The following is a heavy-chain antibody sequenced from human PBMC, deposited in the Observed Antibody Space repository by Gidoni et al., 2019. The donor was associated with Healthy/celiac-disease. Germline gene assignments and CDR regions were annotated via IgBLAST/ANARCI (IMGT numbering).Heavy chain of an antibody. CDR2: IIPILGIA. CDR1: GGTFSSYA. J-gene: IGHJ4*02. Sequence: QVQRVQSGAEEKKPGSPGKVSCKASGGTFSSYAISWVRQAPGQGLEWMGRIIPILGIANYAQKFQGRVTITADKSTSTAYMELSSLRSEDTAVYYCARESRGPSLDYWGQGTLVTVSS. D-gene: IGHD6-6*01. V-gene: IGHV1-69*09. CDR3: ARESRGPSLDY.